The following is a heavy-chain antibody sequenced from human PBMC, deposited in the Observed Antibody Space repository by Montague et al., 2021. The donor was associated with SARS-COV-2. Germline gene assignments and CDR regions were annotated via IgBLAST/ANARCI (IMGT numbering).Heavy chain of an antibody. D-gene: IGHD4-23*01. CDR2: INTDGSNS. V-gene: IGHV3-74*01. Sequence: SLRLSCAASGFSFSDYRMHWVRQALGKGLEWVSRINTDGSNSYYTDSVKGRFTISRDNAKNTLYLQMNSLRAEDTAVYYCAREPGSVDGMDVWGQGTTITVSS. CDR1: GFSFSDYR. J-gene: IGHJ6*02. CDR3: AREPGSVDGMDV.